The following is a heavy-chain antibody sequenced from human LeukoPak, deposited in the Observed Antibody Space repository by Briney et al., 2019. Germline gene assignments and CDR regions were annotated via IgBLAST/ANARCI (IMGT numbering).Heavy chain of an antibody. V-gene: IGHV4-61*01. Sequence: SETLSLTCTVSGGSVSSGSYYWSWIRQPPGKGLEWIGYIYYSGSTNYNPSLKSRVTISVDTSKNQFSLKLSSVTAADTAVYYCARSYYDSSGYYWGEYFQHWGQGTLVTVSS. CDR1: GGSVSSGSYY. J-gene: IGHJ1*01. CDR3: ARSYYDSSGYYWGEYFQH. CDR2: IYYSGST. D-gene: IGHD3-22*01.